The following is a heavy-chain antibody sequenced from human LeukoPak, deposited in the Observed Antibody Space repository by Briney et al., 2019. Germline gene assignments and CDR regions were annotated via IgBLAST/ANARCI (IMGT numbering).Heavy chain of an antibody. CDR1: GFTFSSYA. J-gene: IGHJ3*02. Sequence: GGSLRLSCAASGFTFSSYAMTWVRQAPGKGLEWVSAISGSGGSTYYADSVKGRFTISRDNSKNTLYLQMNSLRAEDTAVYYCARDPNILTGTQGAFDIWGQGTMVTVSS. D-gene: IGHD3-9*01. CDR3: ARDPNILTGTQGAFDI. CDR2: ISGSGGST. V-gene: IGHV3-23*01.